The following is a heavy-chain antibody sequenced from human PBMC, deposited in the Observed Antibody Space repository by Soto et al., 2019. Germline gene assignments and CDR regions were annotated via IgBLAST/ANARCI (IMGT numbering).Heavy chain of an antibody. J-gene: IGHJ4*02. CDR1: GFTFSSYS. V-gene: IGHV3-21*01. CDR3: ARDPLSTNGVWMAPFDY. CDR2: ISSSSSYI. Sequence: EVQLVESGGGLVKPGGSLRLSCAASGFTFSSYSMNWVRQAPGKGLEWVSSISSSSSYIYYADSVKGRFTISRDNAKNSLYLQMNSLRAEDTAVYYCARDPLSTNGVWMAPFDYWGQGTLVTVSS. D-gene: IGHD2-8*01.